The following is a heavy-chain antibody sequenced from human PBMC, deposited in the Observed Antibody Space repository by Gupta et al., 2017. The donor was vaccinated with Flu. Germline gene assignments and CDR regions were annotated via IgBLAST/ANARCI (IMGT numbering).Heavy chain of an antibody. V-gene: IGHV4-59*08. CDR1: SGSISSYY. CDR2: IYYSGSS. D-gene: IGHD2-15*01. J-gene: IGHJ4*02. CDR3: ARLDCSGGSCYDSY. Sequence: QVQLQESGPGLVKPSETLSLTCTVSSGSISSYYWSWIRQPPGKGLEWIGYIYYSGSSVYNPSLKSRVTMSVDTSKNQFSLKLNSVTAADTAVYYCARLDCSGGSCYDSYWGQGALVTVSS.